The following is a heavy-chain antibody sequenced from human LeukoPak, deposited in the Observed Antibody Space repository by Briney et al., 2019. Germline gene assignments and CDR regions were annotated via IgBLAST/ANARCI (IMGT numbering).Heavy chain of an antibody. D-gene: IGHD3-10*01. CDR2: IYYSGST. J-gene: IGHJ2*01. V-gene: IGHV4-39*01. Sequence: SETLSLTCTVSGGSISSSNYYWGWIRQPPGKGLEWIGSIYYSGSTYYNPSLKSRVTISVDTSKNQFSLKLSSVTAADTAVYYCARSPTMVRGAFYWYFDLWGRGTLVTVSS. CDR3: ARSPTMVRGAFYWYFDL. CDR1: GGSISSSNYY.